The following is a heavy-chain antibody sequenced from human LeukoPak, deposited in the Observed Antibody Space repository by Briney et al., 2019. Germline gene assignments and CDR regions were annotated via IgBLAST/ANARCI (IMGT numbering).Heavy chain of an antibody. CDR2: IYYSGST. Sequence: NPSETLSLTCTVSGGSISSYYWSWIRQPPGKGLEWIGYIYYSGSTNYNPSLKSRVTISVDTSKNQFSLKLSSVTAADTAVYYCARMGYSSSWSPEGFDYWGQGTLVTVSS. D-gene: IGHD6-13*01. CDR3: ARMGYSSSWSPEGFDY. J-gene: IGHJ4*02. CDR1: GGSISSYY. V-gene: IGHV4-59*01.